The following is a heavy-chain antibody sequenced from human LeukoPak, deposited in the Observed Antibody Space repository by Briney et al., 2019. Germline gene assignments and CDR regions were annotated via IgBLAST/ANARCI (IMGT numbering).Heavy chain of an antibody. D-gene: IGHD1-26*01. J-gene: IGHJ4*02. Sequence: GGSLRLSCAASGFTFSSYSMNWVRQAPGKGLEWFSSISSSSSYIYYADSVKGRFTISRDNAKNSLYLQMNSLRAEDTAVYYCARARATVRPDYWGQGTLVTVSS. CDR3: ARARATVRPDY. V-gene: IGHV3-21*01. CDR1: GFTFSSYS. CDR2: ISSSSSYI.